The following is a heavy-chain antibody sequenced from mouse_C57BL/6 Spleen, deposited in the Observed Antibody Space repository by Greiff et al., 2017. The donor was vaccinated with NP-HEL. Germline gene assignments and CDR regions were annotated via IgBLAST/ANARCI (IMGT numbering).Heavy chain of an antibody. CDR3: ARSGDGYYGLGFAY. CDR2: IDPSDSYT. V-gene: IGHV1-59*01. J-gene: IGHJ3*01. CDR1: GYTFTSYW. Sequence: VQLQQPGAELVRPGTSVKLSCKASGYTFTSYWMHWVKQRPGQGLEWIGVIDPSDSYTNYNQKFKGKATLTVATSSSTAYMQLSGLTSEDTAVYYCARSGDGYYGLGFAYWGQGTLVTVSA. D-gene: IGHD2-3*01.